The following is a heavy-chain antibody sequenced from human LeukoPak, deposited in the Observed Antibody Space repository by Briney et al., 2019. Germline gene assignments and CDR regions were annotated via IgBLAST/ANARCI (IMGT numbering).Heavy chain of an antibody. V-gene: IGHV3-33*01. CDR1: GFTFSSYG. Sequence: GGSLRLSCAAPGFTFSSYGMHWVRQAPGKGLEWVAVIWYDGSNKYYADSVKGRFTISRDNSKNTLYLQMNSLRAEDTAVYYCARGPGDYVWGIYFDYWGQGTLVTVSS. D-gene: IGHD3-16*01. CDR3: ARGPGDYVWGIYFDY. J-gene: IGHJ4*02. CDR2: IWYDGSNK.